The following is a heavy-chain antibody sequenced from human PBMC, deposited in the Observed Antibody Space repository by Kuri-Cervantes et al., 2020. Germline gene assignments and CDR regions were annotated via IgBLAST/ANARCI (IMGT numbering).Heavy chain of an antibody. CDR3: ARDFAPTVTTGWFDP. CDR2: ISYDGSNK. Sequence: GESLKISCAASLFILSDYYRNWIRQAPGKGLEWVAVISYDGSNKYYADSVKGRFTISRDNSKNTLYLQMNSLRAEDTAVYYCARDFAPTVTTGWFDPWGQGTLVTVSS. V-gene: IGHV3-30-3*01. J-gene: IGHJ5*02. D-gene: IGHD4-11*01. CDR1: LFILSDYY.